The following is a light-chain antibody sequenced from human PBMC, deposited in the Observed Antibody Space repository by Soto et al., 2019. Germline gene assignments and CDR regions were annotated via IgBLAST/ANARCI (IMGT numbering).Light chain of an antibody. Sequence: QSVLTQPPSVSAAPGQRVTISCSGTSSNVGRNSVSWYQHLPGTPPKLLIFDNNKRPSGIPDRFSGSKSGTTATLDITGLQVGDEADYYCGTWDYYLRGVFGGGTKLTVL. V-gene: IGLV1-51*01. CDR2: DNN. CDR1: SSNVGRNS. J-gene: IGLJ2*01. CDR3: GTWDYYLRGV.